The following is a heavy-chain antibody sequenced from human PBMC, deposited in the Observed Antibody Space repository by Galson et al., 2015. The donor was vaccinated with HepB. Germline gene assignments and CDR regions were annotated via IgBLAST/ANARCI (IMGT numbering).Heavy chain of an antibody. CDR2: INQDGSEK. Sequence: SLRLSCAASGLTLSSYWMSWVRQAPGKGLEWVANINQDGSEKYYVDSVKGRFTISRHNARNSLYLQMNSLRAEDTAMYYCVRDGTYYNFYYMDVWGKGATVTVSS. D-gene: IGHD1-26*01. CDR1: GLTLSSYW. V-gene: IGHV3-7*01. CDR3: VRDGTYYNFYYMDV. J-gene: IGHJ6*03.